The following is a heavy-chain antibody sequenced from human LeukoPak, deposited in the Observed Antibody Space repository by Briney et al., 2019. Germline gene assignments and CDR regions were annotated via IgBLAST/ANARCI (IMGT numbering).Heavy chain of an antibody. V-gene: IGHV4-59*01. Sequence: PSETLSLTCTVSGGSISSYYWSWIRQPPGKGLEWIGYIYYSGSTNYNPSLKSRVTISVDTSKNQLSLKLSSVTAADTAVYYCARDDEAGAQYWGQGTLVTVSS. CDR2: IYYSGST. CDR1: GGSISSYY. D-gene: IGHD6-13*01. CDR3: ARDDEAGAQY. J-gene: IGHJ4*02.